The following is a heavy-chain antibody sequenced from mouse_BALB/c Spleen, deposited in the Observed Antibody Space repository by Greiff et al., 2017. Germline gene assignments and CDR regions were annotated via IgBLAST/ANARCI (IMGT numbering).Heavy chain of an antibody. V-gene: IGHV14-3*02. CDR2: IDPANGNT. J-gene: IGHJ1*01. CDR1: GFNIKDTY. Sequence: EVQLQQSGAELVKPGASVKLSCTASGFNIKDTYMHWVQQRPEQGLEWIGRIDPANGNTKYDPKFQGKATITADTSSNTAYLQLSSLTSEDTAVYYCALYGYDWFFDVWGAGTTVTVSS. CDR3: ALYGYDWFFDV. D-gene: IGHD2-2*01.